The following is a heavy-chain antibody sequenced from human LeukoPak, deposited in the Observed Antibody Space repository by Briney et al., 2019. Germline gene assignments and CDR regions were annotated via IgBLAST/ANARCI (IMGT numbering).Heavy chain of an antibody. CDR1: GGSISSSY. Sequence: KPSETLSLTCTASGGSISSSYWSWIRQPPGKGLEWIGYINYSGNTNYNPSLKGRVTMSVDMSKNHFSLKLRSVTAADTAVYYCARDSVYATNWFDPWGQGTLVTVSS. CDR3: ARDSVYATNWFDP. CDR2: INYSGNT. J-gene: IGHJ5*02. D-gene: IGHD2-8*01. V-gene: IGHV4-59*01.